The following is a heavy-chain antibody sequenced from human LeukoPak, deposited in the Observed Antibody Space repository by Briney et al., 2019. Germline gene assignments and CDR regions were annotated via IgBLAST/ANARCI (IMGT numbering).Heavy chain of an antibody. D-gene: IGHD5-24*01. J-gene: IGHJ4*02. CDR2: ISSSGSTI. Sequence: PGGSLRLSCAASGFTFSSYEMNWVRQDPGKGLEWVSYISSSGSTIYYADSVKGRFTISRDNAKNSLYLQMNSLRAEGTAVYYCARGDGYNTDLDYWGQGTLVTVSS. CDR3: ARGDGYNTDLDY. CDR1: GFTFSSYE. V-gene: IGHV3-48*03.